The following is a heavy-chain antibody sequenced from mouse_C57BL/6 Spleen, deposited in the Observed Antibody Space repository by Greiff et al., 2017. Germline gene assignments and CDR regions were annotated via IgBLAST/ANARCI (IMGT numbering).Heavy chain of an antibody. CDR2: ISGGGGNT. CDR3: ARAYADYYAMDY. Sequence: DVQLVESGGGLVKPGGSLKLSCAASGFTFSSYTMSWVRQTPEKRLEWVATISGGGGNTYYPDSVKGRFTISRDNAKNTLYLQMSSLRSEDTALYYCARAYADYYAMDYWGQGTSVTVSS. J-gene: IGHJ4*01. CDR1: GFTFSSYT. D-gene: IGHD6-5*01. V-gene: IGHV5-9*01.